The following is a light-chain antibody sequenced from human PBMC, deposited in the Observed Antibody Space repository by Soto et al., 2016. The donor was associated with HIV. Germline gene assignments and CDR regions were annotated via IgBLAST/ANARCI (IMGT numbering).Light chain of an antibody. V-gene: IGKV1-5*03. CDR1: QSISSW. CDR3: QQYNSYPYT. Sequence: DIQMTQSPSTLSASVGDRVTISCRASQSISSWLAWYQQKPGKAPKVLIYKASSLESGVTSRFSGSGSGTEFTLTISSLQPDDFAIYYCQQYNSYPYTFGQGTKLEIK. J-gene: IGKJ2*01. CDR2: KAS.